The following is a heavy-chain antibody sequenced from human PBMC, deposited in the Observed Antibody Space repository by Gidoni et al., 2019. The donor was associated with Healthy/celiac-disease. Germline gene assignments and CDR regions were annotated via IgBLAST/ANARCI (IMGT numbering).Heavy chain of an antibody. CDR2: ISYDGSNK. Sequence: QVQLVESGGGVVQPGRSLRLSCAASGFTFSSYGMHWVRQAPGKGLEWVAVISYDGSNKYYADSVKGRFTISRDNSKNTLYLQMNSLRAEDTAVYYCAKEGGEIAAAGTPMDYCYYYGMDVWGQGTTVTVSS. J-gene: IGHJ6*02. D-gene: IGHD6-13*01. V-gene: IGHV3-30*18. CDR3: AKEGGEIAAAGTPMDYCYYYGMDV. CDR1: GFTFSSYG.